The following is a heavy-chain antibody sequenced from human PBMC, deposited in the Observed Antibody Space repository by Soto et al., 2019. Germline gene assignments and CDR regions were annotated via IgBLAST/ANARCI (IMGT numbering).Heavy chain of an antibody. V-gene: IGHV3-30*18. CDR1: GFTFSSYG. CDR2: ISYDGSNK. D-gene: IGHD3-22*01. Sequence: QVQLVESGGGVVQPGRSLRLSCAASGFTFSSYGMHWVRQAPGKGLEWVAVISYDGSNKYYADSVKGRFTISRDNSKNTLYRQMNSLRAEEMSVYYCAKDLHSYYDSSGYNDYWGQGTLVTVSS. CDR3: AKDLHSYYDSSGYNDY. J-gene: IGHJ4*02.